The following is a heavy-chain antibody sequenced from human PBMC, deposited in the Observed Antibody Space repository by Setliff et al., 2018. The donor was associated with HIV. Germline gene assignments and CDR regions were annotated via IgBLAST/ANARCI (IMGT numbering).Heavy chain of an antibody. CDR3: VIRGRWGGSSNYFDY. J-gene: IGHJ4*02. D-gene: IGHD6-6*01. Sequence: SSETLSLTCTVSGGSIRSSSYYWGWIRQPPGKGLEWIGSIYYSGSTYYNSSLRSRVTISGDTSKKQFSLKLSSVTAADTAVYYCVIRGRWGGSSNYFDYWGQGTLVTVSS. V-gene: IGHV4-39*07. CDR1: GGSIRSSSYY. CDR2: IYYSGST.